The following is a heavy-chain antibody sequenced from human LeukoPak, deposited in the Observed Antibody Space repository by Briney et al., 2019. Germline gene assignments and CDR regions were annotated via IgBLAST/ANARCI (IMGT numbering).Heavy chain of an antibody. CDR3: AKDLSSGVDY. CDR2: ISYDGSNK. V-gene: IGHV3-30*18. Sequence: PGRSLRLSCAASGFTFSSYGMHWVRQAPGKGLEWVAVISYDGSNKYYADSVKGRFTISRDNSKNTLYLQMNSLRAEDTAVYYCAKDLSSGVDYWGQGTLVTVSS. D-gene: IGHD6-19*01. J-gene: IGHJ4*02. CDR1: GFTFSSYG.